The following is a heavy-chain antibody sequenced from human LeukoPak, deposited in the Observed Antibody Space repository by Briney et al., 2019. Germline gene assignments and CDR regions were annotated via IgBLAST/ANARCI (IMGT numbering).Heavy chain of an antibody. J-gene: IGHJ4*02. D-gene: IGHD1-1*01. CDR3: AIGSDWTGDPPYFDL. CDR1: GDSVSSNSAA. V-gene: IGHV6-1*01. CDR2: TYYRSTWYN. Sequence: SQTLSLTCAIFGDSVSSNSAAWNWIRQSPSRGLEWLGMTYYRSTWYNDYAVSVKSRLTINPDTPNNQFSLQLNSVTPECTAVEYCAIGSDWTGDPPYFDLWGQGTLVTVSS.